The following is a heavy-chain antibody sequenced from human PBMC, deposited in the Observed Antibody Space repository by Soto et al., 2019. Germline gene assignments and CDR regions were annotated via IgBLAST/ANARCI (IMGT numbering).Heavy chain of an antibody. Sequence: EVQVVESGGGLVKPGGSLRLSCVASGFTFSSYSMNWVRQAPGKGLEWVSSISSSSSYKYYADSVKGRFTISRDNAKNSLYLQMNSLRAEDTAVYYCARVSAATKEAWFDPWGQGTLVTVSS. J-gene: IGHJ5*02. V-gene: IGHV3-21*01. CDR3: ARVSAATKEAWFDP. D-gene: IGHD2-15*01. CDR2: ISSSSSYK. CDR1: GFTFSSYS.